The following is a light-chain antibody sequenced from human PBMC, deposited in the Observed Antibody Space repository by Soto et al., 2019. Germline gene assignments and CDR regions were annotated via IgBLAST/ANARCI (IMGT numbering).Light chain of an antibody. CDR1: QSISSW. CDR3: QQCASYPLT. CDR2: DAS. V-gene: IGKV1-5*01. Sequence: DIQMTQSPSTLSASVGDRVAITCRASQSISSWLAWYQQKPGKAPKLLIYDASTLQSGVPSRFGGSGSGTEFTLTISSLQPDDFATYYCQQCASYPLTFGGGTTLEI. J-gene: IGKJ4*01.